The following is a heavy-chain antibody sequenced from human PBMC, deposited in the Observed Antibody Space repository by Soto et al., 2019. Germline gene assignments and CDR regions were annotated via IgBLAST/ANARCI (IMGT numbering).Heavy chain of an antibody. J-gene: IGHJ4*02. V-gene: IGHV1-3*01. CDR3: ARVGHCTSTSCYGGFDY. CDR2: IDAGNGNT. CDR1: GYTFTSYV. Sequence: GASVKLSCTDSGYTFTSYVMQWVRQAPRGRLEWMGWIDAGNGNTRYSQKFQGRVTVTRDTSASTAYMELSSLTSEDTAMYYCARVGHCTSTSCYGGFDYWGPGTLVTVSS. D-gene: IGHD2-2*01.